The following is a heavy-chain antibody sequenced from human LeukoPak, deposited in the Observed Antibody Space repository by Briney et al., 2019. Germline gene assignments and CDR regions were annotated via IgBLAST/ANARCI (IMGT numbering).Heavy chain of an antibody. Sequence: SETLSLTCTVSGGSISSYYWSWIRQPPGKGLEWIGYIYYSGSTNYNPSLKSRVTISVDTSKNQFSLKLSSVTAADTAVYYCATTSGGSGDDASDIWGQGTMVTVSS. CDR1: GGSISSYY. D-gene: IGHD2-15*01. V-gene: IGHV4-59*01. CDR2: IYYSGST. J-gene: IGHJ3*02. CDR3: ATTSGGSGDDASDI.